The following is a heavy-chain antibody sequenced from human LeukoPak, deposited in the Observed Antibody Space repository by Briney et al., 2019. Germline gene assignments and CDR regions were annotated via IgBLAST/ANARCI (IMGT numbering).Heavy chain of an antibody. Sequence: GGSLRLSCAASEFSLGAYAMNWVRQAPGKGLEWVSYISASSSATYYAESVKGRFTISRDNGQNSLYLQMNSLTAGDTAVYYCTRGVGRRGGTFDFWGQGTLVTVSS. D-gene: IGHD3-10*01. CDR1: EFSLGAYA. V-gene: IGHV3-48*01. CDR2: ISASSSAT. J-gene: IGHJ4*02. CDR3: TRGVGRRGGTFDF.